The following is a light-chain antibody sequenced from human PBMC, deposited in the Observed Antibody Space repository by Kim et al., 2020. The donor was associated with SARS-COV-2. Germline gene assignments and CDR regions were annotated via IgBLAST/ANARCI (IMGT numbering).Light chain of an antibody. Sequence: ASVGDRVTITCRASQGISNYLPWYQQNPGKVPKLLIYAASTLQSGVPSRFSGSGSGTDFTLTISSLQPEDVATYYCQKYNSAPLTFGPGTKVDIK. CDR3: QKYNSAPLT. CDR1: QGISNY. V-gene: IGKV1-27*01. CDR2: AAS. J-gene: IGKJ3*01.